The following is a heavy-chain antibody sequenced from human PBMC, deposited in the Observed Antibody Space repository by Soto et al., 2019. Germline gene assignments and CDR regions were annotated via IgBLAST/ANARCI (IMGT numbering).Heavy chain of an antibody. J-gene: IGHJ6*03. Sequence: GGSLRLSCAASGFTFSSYAMSWVRQAPGKGLEWVSAISGSGGSTYYADSVKGRFTISRDNSKNTLYLQMNSLRAEDTAVYYCAKRGNYDILTGDYYYYYMDVWGKGTTVTVSS. CDR2: ISGSGGST. V-gene: IGHV3-23*01. CDR1: GFTFSSYA. D-gene: IGHD3-9*01. CDR3: AKRGNYDILTGDYYYYYMDV.